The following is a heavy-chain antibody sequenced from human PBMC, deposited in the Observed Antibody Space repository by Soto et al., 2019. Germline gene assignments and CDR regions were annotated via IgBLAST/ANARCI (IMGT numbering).Heavy chain of an antibody. CDR3: AKPPNGAFVHRGVDV. CDR2: LIDSGGST. Sequence: EVQLLESGGGLVQPGGSLRLSCAASGFTFSSYAMSWVRQAPGKGLEWVSALIDSGGSTFYADSVKGRFTISRDNSRNTLYLQMNSLRAEDTAVYYCAKPPNGAFVHRGVDVWGQGTTVTVAS. J-gene: IGHJ6*02. D-gene: IGHD2-8*01. CDR1: GFTFSSYA. V-gene: IGHV3-23*01.